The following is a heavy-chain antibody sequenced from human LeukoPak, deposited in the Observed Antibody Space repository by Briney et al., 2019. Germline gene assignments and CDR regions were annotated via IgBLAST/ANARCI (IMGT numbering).Heavy chain of an antibody. Sequence: GGSLRLSCAASGFTLSNVWMNWVRQAPGKGLEWVGRIKSKTDGGTTDYAAPVKGRFTISRDDSKNTLYLQLNSLRTGDTAVYYCSTGSPASGGLFDYWGQGTLVTVSS. CDR1: GFTLSNVW. CDR3: STGSPASGGLFDY. CDR2: IKSKTDGGTT. V-gene: IGHV3-15*01. J-gene: IGHJ4*02. D-gene: IGHD6-13*01.